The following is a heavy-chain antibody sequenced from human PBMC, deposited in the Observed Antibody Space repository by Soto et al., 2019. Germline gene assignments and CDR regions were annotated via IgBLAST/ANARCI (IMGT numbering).Heavy chain of an antibody. D-gene: IGHD7-27*01. CDR2: ISGSGGST. V-gene: IGHV3-23*01. CDR3: APPASWGSGAPVY. CDR1: GFTFSSYA. J-gene: IGHJ4*02. Sequence: GGSLRLSCAASGFTFSSYAMSWVRQAPGKGLEWVAAISGSGGSTYYADSVKGRFTISRDNSKNALYLQMNSLRAEDTAVYYCAPPASWGSGAPVYWGQGTLVTVSS.